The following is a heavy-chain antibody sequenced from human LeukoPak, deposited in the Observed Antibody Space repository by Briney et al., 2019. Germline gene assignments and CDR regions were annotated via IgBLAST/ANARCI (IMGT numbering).Heavy chain of an antibody. J-gene: IGHJ1*01. Sequence: GGSLRLSCAASGFTFSSYSMNWVRQAPGKGLEWVSSISSSSSYIYYADSVKGRFTISRDNAKNSLYLQMNSLRAEDTAVYYCARDYSSVYDPPSQHWGQGTLVTVSS. CDR2: ISSSSSYI. V-gene: IGHV3-21*01. CDR1: GFTFSSYS. CDR3: ARDYSSVYDPPSQH. D-gene: IGHD5/OR15-5a*01.